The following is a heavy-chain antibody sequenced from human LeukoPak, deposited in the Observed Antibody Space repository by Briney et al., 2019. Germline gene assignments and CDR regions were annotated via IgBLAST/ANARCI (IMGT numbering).Heavy chain of an antibody. V-gene: IGHV3-21*01. D-gene: IGHD5-12*01. J-gene: IGHJ3*02. CDR2: ISSSSSYI. CDR3: AETKFSWLQLPPSDAFDI. Sequence: GGSLRLSCAASGFTFSSYSMNWVRQAPGKGLEWVSSISSSSSYIYYADSVKGRFTISRDNAKNSLYLQMNSLRAEDTAVYYCAETKFSWLQLPPSDAFDIWGQGTMVTVSS. CDR1: GFTFSSYS.